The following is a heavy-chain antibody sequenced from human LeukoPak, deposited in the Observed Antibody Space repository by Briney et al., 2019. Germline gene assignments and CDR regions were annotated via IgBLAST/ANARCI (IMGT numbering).Heavy chain of an antibody. V-gene: IGHV1-69*05. J-gene: IGHJ6*03. CDR3: ARVAYDLTYYYYMDV. Sequence: SVKVSCKASGGTFSSYAISWVRQAPGQGLEWMGGIIPIFGTANYAQKFQGRVTITTDGSTSTAYMELSSLRSEDTAVYYCARVAYDLTYYYYMDVWGKGTTVTVSS. CDR1: GGTFSSYA. D-gene: IGHD3/OR15-3a*01. CDR2: IIPIFGTA.